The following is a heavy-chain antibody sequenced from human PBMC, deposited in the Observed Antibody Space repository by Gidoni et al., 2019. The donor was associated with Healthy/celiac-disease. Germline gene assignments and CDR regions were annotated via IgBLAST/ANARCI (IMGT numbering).Heavy chain of an antibody. V-gene: IGHV3-23*01. CDR2: ISGSGGST. Sequence: EVQLLESGGGLVQPGGSLRLSCAASGFTFSSYAMSWVRQAPGKGLEWVSAISGSGGSTYYADSVKGRFTISRDNSKNTLYLQMNSLRAEDTAVYYCANHVVTDHDTKADAFDIWGQGTMVTVSS. CDR1: GFTFSSYA. D-gene: IGHD2-21*02. CDR3: ANHVVTDHDTKADAFDI. J-gene: IGHJ3*02.